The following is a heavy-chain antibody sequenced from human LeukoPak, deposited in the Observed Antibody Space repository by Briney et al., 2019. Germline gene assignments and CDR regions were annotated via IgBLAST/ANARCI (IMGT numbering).Heavy chain of an antibody. V-gene: IGHV1-69*06. Sequence: GASVKVSCKASGGTFSSYAISWVRQAPGQGLEWMGGIIPIFGTANYAQKFQGRVTITADKSTSTAYMELSSLRSEDTAVYYCVVGATTMLYPFDYWGQGTLVTVSS. D-gene: IGHD1-26*01. CDR3: VVGATTMLYPFDY. J-gene: IGHJ4*02. CDR2: IIPIFGTA. CDR1: GGTFSSYA.